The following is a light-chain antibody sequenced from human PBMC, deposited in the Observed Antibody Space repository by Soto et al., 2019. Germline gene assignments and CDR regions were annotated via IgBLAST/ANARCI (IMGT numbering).Light chain of an antibody. CDR1: QSVSSL. CDR2: DAS. V-gene: IGKV3-11*01. CDR3: QQRLNWPPG. J-gene: IGKJ1*01. Sequence: IVLTQSPATLSVSPGERATLSCRASQSVSSLLAWYQQKPGQAPRLLIYDASNRASGVPARFSGSGSGTDFTLTISDLEPADFGLYYCQQRLNWPPGFGQGTKVDIK.